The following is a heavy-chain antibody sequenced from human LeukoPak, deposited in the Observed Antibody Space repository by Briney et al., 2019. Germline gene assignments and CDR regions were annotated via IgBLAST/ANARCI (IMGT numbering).Heavy chain of an antibody. J-gene: IGHJ6*02. CDR1: GGSIGSDY. CDR3: ARGHSSSWYSTDYYYYGMDV. D-gene: IGHD6-13*01. Sequence: SETLSLTCTVSGGSIGSDYWSWIRQPPGKGLEWIGYIYYSGSTNYNPSLKSRVTISVDTSKNQFSLKLSSVTAADTAVYYCARGHSSSWYSTDYYYYGMDVWGQGTTVTVSS. V-gene: IGHV4-59*01. CDR2: IYYSGST.